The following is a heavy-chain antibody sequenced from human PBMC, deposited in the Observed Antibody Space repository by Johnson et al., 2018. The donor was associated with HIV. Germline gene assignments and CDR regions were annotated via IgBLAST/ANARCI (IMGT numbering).Heavy chain of an antibody. J-gene: IGHJ3*02. CDR2: VYSCGTT. CDR1: GFTFSDAW. Sequence: VRLVETGGGLIQPGGSLRLSCAASGFTFSDAWMNWVRQAPGKGLESVSVVYSCGTTHYADSVKGRSTISRDNSKNTLYLQMNSLRAEDTAVYYCARTPSLPGAFDIWGQGTMVTVSS. V-gene: IGHV3-53*02. CDR3: ARTPSLPGAFDI.